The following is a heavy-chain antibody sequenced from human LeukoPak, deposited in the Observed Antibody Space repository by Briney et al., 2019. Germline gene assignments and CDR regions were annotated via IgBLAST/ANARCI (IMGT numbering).Heavy chain of an antibody. J-gene: IGHJ6*03. CDR1: GDSISSGDYY. CDR2: ISSSGST. Sequence: PSQTLSLTCSVSGDSISSGDYYWSWIRQPAGKGLEWIGRISSSGSTNYNPSLKSRVTISVDTSKNQFSLKLSSVTAADTAVYFCARGAPYYYYYMDVWGKGTTVTVSS. V-gene: IGHV4-61*02. CDR3: ARGAPYYYYYMDV.